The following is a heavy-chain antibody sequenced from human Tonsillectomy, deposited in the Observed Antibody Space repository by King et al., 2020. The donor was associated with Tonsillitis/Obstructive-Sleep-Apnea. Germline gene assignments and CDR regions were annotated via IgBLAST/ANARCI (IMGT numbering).Heavy chain of an antibody. Sequence: VQLQQWGAGLLKPSETLSLTCAVYGGSFSGYYWSWIRQPPGKGLEWIGEINHSGSTNYNPSLKSRVTISVYTSKNQFSLKLSSVTAADTAVYYCARGIVVVPAAINWFDPWGQGTLVTVSS. CDR1: GGSFSGYY. CDR3: ARGIVVVPAAINWFDP. CDR2: INHSGST. D-gene: IGHD2-2*01. V-gene: IGHV4-34*01. J-gene: IGHJ5*02.